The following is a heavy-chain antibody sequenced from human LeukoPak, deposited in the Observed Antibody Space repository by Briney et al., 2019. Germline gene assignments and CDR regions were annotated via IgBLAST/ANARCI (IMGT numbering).Heavy chain of an antibody. CDR3: ARQGYFDWLLHFDY. V-gene: IGHV4-39*01. Sequence: PSETLSLTCTVSGGSISSSSYYWGWIRQPPGKGLEWIGSIYYSGTTYYNPSLKSRVTISVDTSKNQFSLKLSSVTAADTAVYYCARQGYFDWLLHFDYWGQGTLVTVSS. CDR1: GGSISSSSYY. D-gene: IGHD3-9*01. CDR2: IYYSGTT. J-gene: IGHJ4*02.